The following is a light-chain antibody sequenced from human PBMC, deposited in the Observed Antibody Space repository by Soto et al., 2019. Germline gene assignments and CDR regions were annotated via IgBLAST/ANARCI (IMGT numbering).Light chain of an antibody. V-gene: IGLV2-14*01. CDR1: SRDVGGYNY. J-gene: IGLJ2*01. CDR3: SSYISSSTFVV. CDR2: EVS. Sequence: QSALTQPASVSGSPGKSITISCTGTSRDVGGYNYVSWHQQHPGKAPKVIITEVSNRPSGVSNRFSGSKSGNTASLTISVLQAEDEADYYCSSYISSSTFVVFGGGTKLTVL.